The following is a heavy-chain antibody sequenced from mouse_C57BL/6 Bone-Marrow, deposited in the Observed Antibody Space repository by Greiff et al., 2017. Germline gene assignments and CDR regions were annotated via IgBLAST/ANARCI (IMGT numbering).Heavy chain of an antibody. D-gene: IGHD2-5*01. CDR3: ARPYYSNYWYFDV. Sequence: VKLQQPGAELVKPGASVKMSCKASGYTFTSYWITWVKQRPGQGLEWIGDIYPGSGSTNYNEKFKSKATLTVDTSSSTAYMQLSSLTSEDSAVYYCARPYYSNYWYFDVWGTGTTVTVPS. J-gene: IGHJ1*03. V-gene: IGHV1-55*01. CDR1: GYTFTSYW. CDR2: IYPGSGST.